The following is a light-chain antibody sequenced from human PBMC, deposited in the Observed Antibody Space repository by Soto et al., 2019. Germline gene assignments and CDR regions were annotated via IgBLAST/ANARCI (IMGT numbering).Light chain of an antibody. Sequence: DIQVTQSPSSLSASVGDRVTITCRTSQSISRYLNWYRQKPGRAPNLLIYAASNLQSGVPSRFSGSGSGTDFTLTISSLQPGDFATYYFHQSYSAPWTFGQGTKVEIK. CDR2: AAS. J-gene: IGKJ1*01. V-gene: IGKV1-39*01. CDR1: QSISRY. CDR3: HQSYSAPWT.